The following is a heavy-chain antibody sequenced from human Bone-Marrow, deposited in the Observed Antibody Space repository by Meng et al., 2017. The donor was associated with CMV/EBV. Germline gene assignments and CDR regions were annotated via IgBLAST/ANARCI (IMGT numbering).Heavy chain of an antibody. Sequence: SETLSLTCTVSGGSISSYYWSWIRQPPGKGLEWIGYIYYSGSTNYNPSLKSRVTISVDTSKNQFSLKLSSVTAADTAVYYCARAAPFLVVPAALRAFDIWGQGTMATVSS. V-gene: IGHV4-59*01. J-gene: IGHJ3*02. CDR2: IYYSGST. D-gene: IGHD2-2*01. CDR3: ARAAPFLVVPAALRAFDI. CDR1: GGSISSYY.